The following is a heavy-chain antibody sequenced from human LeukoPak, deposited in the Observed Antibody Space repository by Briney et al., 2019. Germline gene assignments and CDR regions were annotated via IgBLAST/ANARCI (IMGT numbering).Heavy chain of an antibody. V-gene: IGHV3-7*03. CDR3: ARLKDDVTKFDY. Sequence: GGSLRLSRAGSGFDFSRYWMAWVRQAPGKGLEWVASINQDVSRTHYVDSVKGRFTISRDNAKSSLFLQMTSLRVEDTAVYYCARLKDDVTKFDYWSQGTLVTVSS. D-gene: IGHD2-8*01. J-gene: IGHJ4*02. CDR2: INQDVSRT. CDR1: GFDFSRYW.